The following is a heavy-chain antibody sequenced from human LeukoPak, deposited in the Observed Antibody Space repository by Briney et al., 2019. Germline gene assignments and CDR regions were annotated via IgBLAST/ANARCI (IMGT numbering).Heavy chain of an antibody. Sequence: ASVKVSCKASGYTFTTYYMHWVRQAPGQGLEWMGIINPSGGSTSYAQKFQGRVAMTRDTSTSTVYMELSSLRSGDTAVYYCARETTAFTMVRGVRSPPGFWGQGTLVTVSS. V-gene: IGHV1-46*01. J-gene: IGHJ4*02. D-gene: IGHD3-10*01. CDR3: ARETTAFTMVRGVRSPPGF. CDR2: INPSGGST. CDR1: GYTFTTYY.